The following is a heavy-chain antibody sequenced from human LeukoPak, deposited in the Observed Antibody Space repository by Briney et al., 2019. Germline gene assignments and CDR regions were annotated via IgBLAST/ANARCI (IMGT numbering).Heavy chain of an antibody. Sequence: SVKVSCKASGGTFSSYAISWVRQAPGQGLEWMGRIIPIFGTANYAQKFQGRVTITTDESTSTAYMELSSLRSEDTAVYYCASSIAAAGILSYWGQGTLVTVSS. CDR2: IIPIFGTA. V-gene: IGHV1-69*05. CDR3: ASSIAAAGILSY. CDR1: GGTFSSYA. D-gene: IGHD6-13*01. J-gene: IGHJ4*02.